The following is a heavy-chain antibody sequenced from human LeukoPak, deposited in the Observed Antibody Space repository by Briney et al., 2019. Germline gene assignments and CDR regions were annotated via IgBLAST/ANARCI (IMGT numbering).Heavy chain of an antibody. J-gene: IGHJ6*03. Sequence: SETLSLTCTVSGGSISNYYWSWIRQPPGKGLEWIGYIDYSGSTNYNPSLKSRVTISVDTSKNQFSLKLRSVTAADTAVYYCARVEEGYGSGRRENYYYYYMDVWGKGTTVTISS. CDR1: GGSISNYY. CDR3: ARVEEGYGSGRRENYYYYYMDV. V-gene: IGHV4-59*01. CDR2: IDYSGST. D-gene: IGHD3-10*01.